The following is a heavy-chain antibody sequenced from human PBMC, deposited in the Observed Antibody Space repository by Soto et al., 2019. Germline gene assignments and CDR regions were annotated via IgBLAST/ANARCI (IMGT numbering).Heavy chain of an antibody. CDR3: AREYTYGSNFFDC. D-gene: IGHD5-18*01. CDR1: GGSISSSAYY. CDR2: ISHSGST. V-gene: IGHV4-31*03. J-gene: IGHJ4*02. Sequence: SETLSLTCTVSGGSISSSAYYWSWIRQHPGKGLEWIGYISHSGSTYYNPSLKSRVIISVDSSKNQFSLSLTSVTAADTAVYYCAREYTYGSNFFDCWGQGALVTVSS.